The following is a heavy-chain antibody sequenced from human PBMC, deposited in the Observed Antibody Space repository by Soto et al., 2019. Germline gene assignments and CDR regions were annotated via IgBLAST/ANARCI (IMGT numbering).Heavy chain of an antibody. D-gene: IGHD6-19*01. V-gene: IGHV1-18*04. Sequence: QVQLVQSGGEVMKPGASVKVSCKASGYTFTSYGVSWVRQAPGQGLAWMGWLRAYTGYTNYAQKFQGRVTITTDTSKSTAYMELRSLISDDTAVYYCARASDGYRSGWYVGYFDYWGQGTLVTVSS. J-gene: IGHJ4*02. CDR2: LRAYTGYT. CDR1: GYTFTSYG. CDR3: ARASDGYRSGWYVGYFDY.